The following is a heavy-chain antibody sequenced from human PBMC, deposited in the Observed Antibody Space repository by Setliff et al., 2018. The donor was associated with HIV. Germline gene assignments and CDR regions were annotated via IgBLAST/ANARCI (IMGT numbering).Heavy chain of an antibody. CDR1: GGSITNHY. D-gene: IGHD3-10*01. CDR2: IYGSGIT. CDR3: SRGYITLDRGVSDYMDV. Sequence: SETLSLTCTVSGGSITNHYWSWIRQPAGKGLEWIGRIYGSGITSYNPSLQRPVTMSVDTSKNQFSLRLTPVTAADTAVYYCSRGYITLDRGVSDYMDVWGKGTTVTVSS. J-gene: IGHJ6*03. V-gene: IGHV4-4*07.